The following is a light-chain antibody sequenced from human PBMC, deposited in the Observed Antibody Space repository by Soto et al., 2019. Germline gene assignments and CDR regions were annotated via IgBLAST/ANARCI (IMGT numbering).Light chain of an antibody. CDR3: QNYDSDPIT. CDR2: AAS. Sequence: DIQMTQPPSSLSASVGSRVSITFRACQGINNDLAGYQQEPGKVPKVLIYAASTLQRGDPSRFSGSGSGTDFTLTINSLQPDDIATYDCQNYDSDPITFGQGTRLEIK. V-gene: IGKV1-27*01. CDR1: QGINND. J-gene: IGKJ5*01.